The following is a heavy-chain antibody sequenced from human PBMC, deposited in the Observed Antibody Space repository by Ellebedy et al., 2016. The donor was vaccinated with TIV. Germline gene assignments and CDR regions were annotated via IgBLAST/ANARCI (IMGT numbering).Heavy chain of an antibody. CDR2: INPNSGDA. J-gene: IGHJ3*02. CDR3: ARGAPIVGGAFDI. D-gene: IGHD1-26*01. Sequence: AASVKVSCKASGYTFIDYYIHWVRQAPGQGLEWMGWINPNSGDANYAQKFQGRVTMTRDTSISTSYLELSSLRSDDTAVYYCARGAPIVGGAFDIWGQGTTVTVSS. V-gene: IGHV1-2*02. CDR1: GYTFIDYY.